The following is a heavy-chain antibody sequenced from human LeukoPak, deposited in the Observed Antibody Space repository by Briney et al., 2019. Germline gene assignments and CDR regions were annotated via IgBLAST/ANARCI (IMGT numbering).Heavy chain of an antibody. CDR3: ARLNKNPLSGYDFGFDY. J-gene: IGHJ4*02. CDR1: GGSISSYY. V-gene: IGHV4-4*07. CDR2: IYTSGST. Sequence: SETLSLTCTVSGGSISSYYWSWIRQPAGKGLEWIGRIYTSGSTNYNPSLKSRVTISVDTSKNQFSLKLSSVTAADTAVYYCARLNKNPLSGYDFGFDYWGQGTLVTVSS. D-gene: IGHD5-12*01.